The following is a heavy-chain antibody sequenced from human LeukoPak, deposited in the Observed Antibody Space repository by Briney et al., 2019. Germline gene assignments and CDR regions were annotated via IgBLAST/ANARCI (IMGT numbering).Heavy chain of an antibody. Sequence: SETLSLTCTVSGGSISSSSYYWGWIRQPPGKGLEWIGSIYYSGSTYYNPSLKSRVTMSVDTSKNQFSLKLSSVTAADTAVYYCARLGDTAMAGIDYWGQGTLVTVSS. CDR3: ARLGDTAMAGIDY. J-gene: IGHJ4*02. CDR2: IYYSGST. CDR1: GGSISSSSYY. D-gene: IGHD5-18*01. V-gene: IGHV4-39*01.